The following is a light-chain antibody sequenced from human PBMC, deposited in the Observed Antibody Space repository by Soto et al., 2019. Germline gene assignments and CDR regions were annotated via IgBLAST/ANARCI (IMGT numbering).Light chain of an antibody. V-gene: IGLV2-11*01. CDR2: EVN. CDR1: GSDVGDSSH. J-gene: IGLJ3*02. Sequence: QSVLTQPRSVSGSPRQSVTISCTATGSDVGDSSHVSWYQLHPGKAPKLMIYEVNNRPSGVPDRFSGSKSGSTASLTISGLQAEDEAEYYCCLSPGSLTWLFGGGTKLTVL. CDR3: CLSPGSLTWL.